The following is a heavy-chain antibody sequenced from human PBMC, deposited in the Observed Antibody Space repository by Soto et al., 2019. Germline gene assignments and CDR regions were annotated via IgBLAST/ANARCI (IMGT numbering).Heavy chain of an antibody. CDR2: IDPKSGGT. CDR1: GYSFTDYH. Sequence: ASVKISCKASGYSFTDYHIHWVRQAPGQGLEWLGRIDPKSGGTSTAQKFQGWVTMTTDTSISTASMELTRLTSDDTAIYYCARGDSTDCSNGVCSFFYNHDMDVWGQGTTVTVSS. CDR3: ARGDSTDCSNGVCSFFYNHDMDV. V-gene: IGHV1-2*04. D-gene: IGHD2-8*01. J-gene: IGHJ6*02.